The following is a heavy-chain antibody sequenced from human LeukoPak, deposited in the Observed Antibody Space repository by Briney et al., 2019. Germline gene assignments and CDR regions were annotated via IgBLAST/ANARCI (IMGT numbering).Heavy chain of an antibody. V-gene: IGHV4-39*07. CDR1: GGSISSSSYY. CDR3: AREAYGDRPEGVDY. Sequence: PSQTLSLTCTVSGGSISSSSYYWGWIRQPPGKGLEWIGSIYYSGSTYYNPSLKSRVTISVDTSKNQFSLKLSSVTAADTAVYYCAREAYGDRPEGVDYWGQGTLVTVSS. J-gene: IGHJ4*02. CDR2: IYYSGST. D-gene: IGHD4-17*01.